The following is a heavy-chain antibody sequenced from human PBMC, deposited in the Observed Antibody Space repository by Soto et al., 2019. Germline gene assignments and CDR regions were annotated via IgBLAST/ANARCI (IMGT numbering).Heavy chain of an antibody. V-gene: IGHV4-39*01. CDR1: GGSISSTSYY. J-gene: IGHJ4*02. Sequence: QLQLQESGPGLVKPSETLSLTCTVSGGSISSTSYYWGWIRQPPGKGLEWIGSIYYSGSTYYNPSLKSRLTISVDTSRNQFALNLSSGTAADTAVYYSARQLGSSSWYSTKSFDYWGQGTLVTVSS. D-gene: IGHD6-13*01. CDR2: IYYSGST. CDR3: ARQLGSSSWYSTKSFDY.